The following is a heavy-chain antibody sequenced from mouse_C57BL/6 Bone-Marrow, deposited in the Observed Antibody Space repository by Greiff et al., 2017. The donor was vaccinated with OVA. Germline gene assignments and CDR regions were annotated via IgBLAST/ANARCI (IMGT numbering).Heavy chain of an antibody. J-gene: IGHJ2*01. Sequence: QVHVKQSGAELVRPGTSVKMSCKASGYTFTNYWIGWAKQRPGHGLEWIGDIYPGGGYTNYNEKFKGKATLTADKSSSTAYMQFSSLTSEDSAIYYCARWQAFLDYWGQGTTLTVSS. D-gene: IGHD3-2*02. CDR1: GYTFTNYW. CDR3: ARWQAFLDY. V-gene: IGHV1-63*01. CDR2: IYPGGGYT.